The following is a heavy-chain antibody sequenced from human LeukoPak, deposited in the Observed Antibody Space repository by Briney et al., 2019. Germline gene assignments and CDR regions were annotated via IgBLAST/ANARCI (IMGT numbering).Heavy chain of an antibody. CDR2: ISSSSSYI. Sequence: GGSLRLSCAASGFTFSSYSMNWVRQAPGKGLEWVSSISSSSSYIYYADSVKGRFTISRDNAKNSLYLQMNSLRAEDTAVYYCARHLRYCSSTSCYAIDYWGQGTLVTVSS. J-gene: IGHJ4*02. V-gene: IGHV3-21*01. CDR3: ARHLRYCSSTSCYAIDY. D-gene: IGHD2-2*01. CDR1: GFTFSSYS.